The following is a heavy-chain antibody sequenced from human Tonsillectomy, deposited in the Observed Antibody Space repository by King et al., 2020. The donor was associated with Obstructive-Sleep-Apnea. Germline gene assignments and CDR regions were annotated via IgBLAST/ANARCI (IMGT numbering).Heavy chain of an antibody. CDR3: AHVRGFGELGDYFDY. D-gene: IGHD3-10*01. J-gene: IGHJ4*02. CDR2: IYWDDEK. Sequence: TLKESGPTLVKPTQTLTLTCPFSGFSLSISGVNVGLIRQPPGKALEWLALIYWDDEKRYGPSLKSRSTITKDTSKNQVVLTMTNMDPVDTATYYCAHVRGFGELGDYFDYWGQGTLVTVSS. CDR1: GFSLSISGVN. V-gene: IGHV2-5*05.